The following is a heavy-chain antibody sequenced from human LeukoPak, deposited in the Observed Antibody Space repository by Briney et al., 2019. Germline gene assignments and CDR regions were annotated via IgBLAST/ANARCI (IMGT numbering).Heavy chain of an antibody. D-gene: IGHD3-3*01. CDR2: INYSGST. V-gene: IGHV4-39*01. Sequence: TPSETLSLTCTVSGGFISSDNYYWGWIRQPPGKGLELIGSINYSGSTYYNPSLRSRVTIFVDTSKIQFSLRLNSMTAADTAVYYCARRPFGVGWFDPWGQGTLVTVSS. CDR1: GGFISSDNYY. J-gene: IGHJ5*02. CDR3: ARRPFGVGWFDP.